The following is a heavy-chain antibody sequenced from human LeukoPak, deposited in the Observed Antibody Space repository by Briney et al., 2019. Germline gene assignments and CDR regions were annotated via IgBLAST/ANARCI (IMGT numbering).Heavy chain of an antibody. CDR1: GYSFTSYW. V-gene: IGHV5-51*01. CDR3: ARRTGDYYDSSGYYRG. Sequence: GESLKISCKGSGYSFTSYWIGWVRQMPGKGLEWMGIIYPGDSDTRYSPSFQGQVTISADKSISTAYLQWSSLKASDTAMYYCARRTGDYYDSSGYYRGWGQGTLVTVSS. J-gene: IGHJ4*02. CDR2: IYPGDSDT. D-gene: IGHD3-22*01.